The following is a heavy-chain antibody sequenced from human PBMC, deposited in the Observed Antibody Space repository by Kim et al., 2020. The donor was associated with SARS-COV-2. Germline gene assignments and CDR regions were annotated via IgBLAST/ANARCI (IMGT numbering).Heavy chain of an antibody. CDR1: GFTFSSYW. J-gene: IGHJ4*02. D-gene: IGHD3-3*01. Sequence: GGSLRLSCAASGFTFSSYWMSWVRQSPGKGLEWVANIKQDGSEKYYVDSVKGRFTISRDNAKNSLYLQMNSLRAEDTAVYYCARDFPGDFWSGYPLTALIYFDYWGQGTLVTVSS. CDR3: ARDFPGDFWSGYPLTALIYFDY. V-gene: IGHV3-7*01. CDR2: IKQDGSEK.